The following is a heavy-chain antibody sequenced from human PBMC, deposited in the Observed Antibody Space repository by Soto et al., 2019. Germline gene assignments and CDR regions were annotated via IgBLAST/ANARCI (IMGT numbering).Heavy chain of an antibody. CDR3: AKGGSAYCTGGSCYHPFDY. Sequence: PGGSLRLSCAASGFTFTNYATSWVRQAPGEGLEWLSTISGSSSATFYADSVKGRFTLSRDNSKDTLYLQMNSLRADDTAVYYCAKGGSAYCTGGSCYHPFDYWGQGTLVTVSS. CDR2: ISGSSSAT. D-gene: IGHD2-15*01. V-gene: IGHV3-23*01. CDR1: GFTFTNYA. J-gene: IGHJ4*02.